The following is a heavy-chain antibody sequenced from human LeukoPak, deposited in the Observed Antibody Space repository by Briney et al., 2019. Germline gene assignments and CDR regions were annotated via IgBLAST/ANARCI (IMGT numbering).Heavy chain of an antibody. Sequence: SETLSLTCAVYGGSFSGYYWSWIRQPPGKGLEWIGEINHSGSANYNPSLKSRVTISVDTSKNQFSLKLSSVTAADTAVYYCARELYSSGWYVGRWFDPWGQGTLVTVSS. CDR2: INHSGSA. J-gene: IGHJ5*02. D-gene: IGHD6-19*01. CDR1: GGSFSGYY. V-gene: IGHV4-34*01. CDR3: ARELYSSGWYVGRWFDP.